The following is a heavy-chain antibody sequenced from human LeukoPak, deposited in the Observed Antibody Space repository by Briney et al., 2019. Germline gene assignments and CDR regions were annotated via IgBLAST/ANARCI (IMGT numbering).Heavy chain of an antibody. CDR2: ISYDGSNK. J-gene: IGHJ4*02. CDR3: AKGDPYGSGSYPVDY. CDR1: GFTFSRYG. Sequence: EAGRSLRLSCAASGFTFSRYGMHWVRQASGKGLGWVALISYDGSNKYYADSVKGRFTISRDNSKNTLYLQMNSLRPEDTAVYYCAKGDPYGSGSYPVDYWGQGTLVTVSS. D-gene: IGHD3-10*01. V-gene: IGHV3-30*18.